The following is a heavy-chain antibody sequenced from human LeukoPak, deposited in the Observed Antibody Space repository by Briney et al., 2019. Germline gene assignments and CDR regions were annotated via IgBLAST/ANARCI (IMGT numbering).Heavy chain of an antibody. CDR3: ARDSSSWYSPSYYFDY. CDR2: ISSSSSYI. CDR1: GFTFRSYA. Sequence: PGGSLRLSCAASGFTFRSYAMNWVRQAPGKGLEWVSSISSSSSYIYYADSVKGRFTISRDNAKNSLYLQMNSLRAEDTAVYYCARDSSSWYSPSYYFDYWGQGTLVTVSS. V-gene: IGHV3-21*01. J-gene: IGHJ4*02. D-gene: IGHD6-13*01.